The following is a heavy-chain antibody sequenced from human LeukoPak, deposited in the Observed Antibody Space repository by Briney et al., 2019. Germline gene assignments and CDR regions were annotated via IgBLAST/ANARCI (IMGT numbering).Heavy chain of an antibody. CDR1: GGSISSGSYY. V-gene: IGHV4-61*02. CDR2: IYTSGST. D-gene: IGHD2-21*02. J-gene: IGHJ5*02. Sequence: TSETLSLTCTVSGGSISSGSYYWSWIRQPAGKGLEWIGRIYTSGSTNYNPSLKSRVTISVDTSKNQFSLKLSSVTAADTAVYYCARNPHCNIFSGGDCYYGENWFDPWGQGTLVTVSS. CDR3: ARNPHCNIFSGGDCYYGENWFDP.